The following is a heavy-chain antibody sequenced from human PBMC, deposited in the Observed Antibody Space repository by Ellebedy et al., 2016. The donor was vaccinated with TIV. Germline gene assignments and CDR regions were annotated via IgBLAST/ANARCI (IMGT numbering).Heavy chain of an antibody. CDR2: FYYNGST. J-gene: IGHJ5*02. Sequence: SETLSLTCTVSGGSISTYYWSWIRQPPGKGLEWIGCFYYNGSTKYNPSLKRRVTISVDPSKNHFSLKLSSVTAADTAVYYCSRVRITMVRGDFPLPLIDPWGQGTLVTVSS. CDR1: GGSISTYY. CDR3: SRVRITMVRGDFPLPLIDP. D-gene: IGHD3-10*01. V-gene: IGHV4-59*01.